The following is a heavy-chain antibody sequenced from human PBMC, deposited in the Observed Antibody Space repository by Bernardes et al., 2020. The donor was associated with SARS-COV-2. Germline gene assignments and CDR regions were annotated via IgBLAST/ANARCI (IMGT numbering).Heavy chain of an antibody. CDR1: GHTFTAYY. J-gene: IGHJ6*02. CDR2: INPNSGGA. Sequence: ASVKVSCKASGHTFTAYYMHWVRQAPGQGLDWLGWINPNSGGANYAQRFQGRVTMTWDTSISTAYMELNSLTSDDAAVYYCSTGAWIATTDGGDYNALDVWGQGTTVTVSS. V-gene: IGHV1-2*02. D-gene: IGHD1-26*01. CDR3: STGAWIATTDGGDYNALDV.